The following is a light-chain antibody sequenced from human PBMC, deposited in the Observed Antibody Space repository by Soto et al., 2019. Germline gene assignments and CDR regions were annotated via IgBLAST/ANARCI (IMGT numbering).Light chain of an antibody. V-gene: IGLV2-23*02. CDR3: SSYAERNSVL. CDR1: SSDVGYYDL. Sequence: QSALTQPASVSGSPGQSITISCAGTSSDVGYYDLVSWYQQHPGKAPKLIIFEVTQRPSGVPNRFSGSKSGSTAFLTVSGVQAEDEADYYCSSYAERNSVLFGGGTKLTVL. J-gene: IGLJ3*02. CDR2: EVT.